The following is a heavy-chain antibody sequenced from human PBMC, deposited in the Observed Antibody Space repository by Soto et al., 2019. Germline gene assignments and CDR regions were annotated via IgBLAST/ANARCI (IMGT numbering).Heavy chain of an antibody. J-gene: IGHJ6*02. V-gene: IGHV3-30-3*01. CDR1: GFTFSNYA. D-gene: IGHD2-15*01. CDR3: ARAGCDGGTCYTLVGLRYGMDV. CDR2: ISYDGNNK. Sequence: QVQLVESGGGVVQPGRSLRLSCAASGFTFSNYAMYWVRQAPGKGLEWVAVISYDGNNKYYADSVKGRFTISRDNSKNTLYLQMNSLSAEDTAVYYCARAGCDGGTCYTLVGLRYGMDVWGQGTTVTVS.